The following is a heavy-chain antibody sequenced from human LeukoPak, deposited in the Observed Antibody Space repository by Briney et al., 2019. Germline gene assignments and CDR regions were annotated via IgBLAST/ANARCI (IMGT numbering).Heavy chain of an antibody. CDR2: ISSSSSYI. CDR1: GFTFSSYS. Sequence: GGSLRLSCAVSGFTFSSYSMNWVRQAPGKGLEWVSSISSSSSYIYYADSVKGRFTISRDNAKNSLYLQMNSLRAEDTAVYYCARDTTGFRYSSGWDAFDIWGQGTMVTVSS. J-gene: IGHJ3*02. D-gene: IGHD6-19*01. V-gene: IGHV3-21*01. CDR3: ARDTTGFRYSSGWDAFDI.